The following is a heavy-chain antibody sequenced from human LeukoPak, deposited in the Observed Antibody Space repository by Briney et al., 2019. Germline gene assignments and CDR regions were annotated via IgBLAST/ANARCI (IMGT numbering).Heavy chain of an antibody. CDR3: ASLVGIYCSSTSCPRRGGLDY. V-gene: IGHV3-48*03. CDR2: ISSSGSTI. D-gene: IGHD2-2*01. Sequence: PGGSLRLSCAASGFTFSSYEMNWVRQAPGKGLEWVSYISSSGSTIYYADSVKGRFTISRDNAKNSLYLQMNSLRAEDTAVYYCASLVGIYCSSTSCPRRGGLDYWGQGTLVTVSS. J-gene: IGHJ4*02. CDR1: GFTFSSYE.